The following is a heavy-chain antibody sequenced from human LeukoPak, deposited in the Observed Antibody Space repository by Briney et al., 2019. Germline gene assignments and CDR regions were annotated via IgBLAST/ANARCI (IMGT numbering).Heavy chain of an antibody. CDR3: ARDHHYYGSGSLDY. CDR2: ISTSSSYI. V-gene: IGHV3-21*01. D-gene: IGHD3-10*01. CDR1: GFTFSGST. J-gene: IGHJ4*02. Sequence: GGSLRLSCAAPGFTFSGSTMNWVRQAPGKGLEWVSFISTSSSYIYYADSVRGRFTISRDNAKNSLYLQMNSLRAEDTAVYYCARDHHYYGSGSLDYWGQGTLVTVSS.